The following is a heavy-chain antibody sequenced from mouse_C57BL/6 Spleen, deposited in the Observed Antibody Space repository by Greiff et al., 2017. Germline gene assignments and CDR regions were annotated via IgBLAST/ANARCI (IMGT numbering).Heavy chain of an antibody. CDR2: INSDGSST. CDR1: GFTFSDYY. CDR3: ARDDYDDGVAY. D-gene: IGHD2-4*01. V-gene: IGHV5-16*01. J-gene: IGHJ3*01. Sequence: EVKLVESEGGLVQPGSSMKLSCTASGFTFSDYYMAWVRQVPEKGLEWIANINSDGSSTYYLDSLKSRFIISRDNAKNILYLQMSSLKSEDTATYYCARDDYDDGVAYWGQGTLVTVSA.